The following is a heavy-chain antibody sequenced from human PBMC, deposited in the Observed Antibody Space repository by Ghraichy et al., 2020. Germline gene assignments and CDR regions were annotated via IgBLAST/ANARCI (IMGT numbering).Heavy chain of an antibody. CDR1: GFTFSTYW. J-gene: IGHJ4*02. CDR2: IKGDGSFT. V-gene: IGHV3-74*01. D-gene: IGHD6-19*01. CDR3: AKDGPGYTSGWYN. Sequence: LSLTCAASGFTFSTYWMHWVRQAPGKGLVWVSRIKGDGSFTDYADSVKGRFTISRDNAKNTLFLQMNSLRAEDTAVYYCAKDGPGYTSGWYNWGQGTLVTVSS.